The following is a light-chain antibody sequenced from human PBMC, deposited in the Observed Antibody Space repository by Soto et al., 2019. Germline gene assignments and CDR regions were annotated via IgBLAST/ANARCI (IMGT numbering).Light chain of an antibody. V-gene: IGLV2-14*01. Sequence: QSALTQPASVSGSPGQSITISCTGTSSDVGGYNYVSWYQQHPGKAPKLMIYDVSNRPSGVSNRFSGSKSGNTASLTISGLQAEGEADYYCSSYTSSSTLVFGGGTKLTVL. J-gene: IGLJ2*01. CDR2: DVS. CDR3: SSYTSSSTLV. CDR1: SSDVGGYNY.